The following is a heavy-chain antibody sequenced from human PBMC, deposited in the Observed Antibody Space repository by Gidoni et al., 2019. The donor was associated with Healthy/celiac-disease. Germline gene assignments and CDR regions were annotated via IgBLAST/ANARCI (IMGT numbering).Heavy chain of an antibody. Sequence: VQLVASGGGVVQPGRSLRLSCAASGFTFSSYGMHWVRQAPGKGLEWVAVIWYDGSNKYYADSVKGRFTISRDNSKNTLYLQMNSLRAEDTAVYYCARDRGGNRYFDYWGQGTLVTVSS. CDR3: ARDRGGNRYFDY. D-gene: IGHD2-15*01. CDR1: GFTFSSYG. V-gene: IGHV3-33*01. J-gene: IGHJ4*02. CDR2: IWYDGSNK.